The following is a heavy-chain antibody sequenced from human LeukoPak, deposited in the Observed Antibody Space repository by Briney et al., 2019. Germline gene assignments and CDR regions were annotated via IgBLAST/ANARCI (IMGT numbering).Heavy chain of an antibody. V-gene: IGHV4-39*07. CDR2: VYYTGST. D-gene: IGHD6-25*01. J-gene: IGHJ6*03. CDR3: ARSDEQRPDYYYYMDV. CDR1: GGSISSSRYH. Sequence: SETLSLTCIVSGGSISSSRYHWDWIRQPPGKGLEWIGNVYYTGSTYYNPSLKSRITISLDTSKNQFSLRLRSVTAADTAIYFCARSDEQRPDYYYYMDVWGNGTTVTVSS.